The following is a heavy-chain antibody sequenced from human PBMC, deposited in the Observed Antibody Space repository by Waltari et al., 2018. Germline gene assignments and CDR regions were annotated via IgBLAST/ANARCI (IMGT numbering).Heavy chain of an antibody. Sequence: EVQLVESGGGLVQPGGSLRLSCAASGFTFSSYWMSWVRQAPGKGLEWGANIKQDGSEKYYVDSVKCRFTISRDNAKNSLYLQMNSLRAEDTAVYYCTYGSGSYYVGFDYWGQGTLVTVSS. V-gene: IGHV3-7*01. CDR1: GFTFSSYW. CDR2: IKQDGSEK. CDR3: TYGSGSYYVGFDY. D-gene: IGHD3-10*01. J-gene: IGHJ4*02.